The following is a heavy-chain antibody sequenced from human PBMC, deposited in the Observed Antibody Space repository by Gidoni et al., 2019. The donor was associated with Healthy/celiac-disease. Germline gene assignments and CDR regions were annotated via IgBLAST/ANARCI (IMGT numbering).Heavy chain of an antibody. CDR3: AREGGYCSGGSCYVGRGFDP. D-gene: IGHD2-15*01. CDR1: GVSISSGGYY. CDR2: IYYSGST. V-gene: IGHV4-31*03. J-gene: IGHJ5*02. Sequence: QVQLQESGPGLAKPSQTLSLTCTVSGVSISSGGYYLSWIRQHPGKGLEWIGYIYYSGSTYYNPSLKSRVTISVDTSKNQFSLKLSSVTAADTAVYYCAREGGYCSGGSCYVGRGFDPWGQGTLVTVSS.